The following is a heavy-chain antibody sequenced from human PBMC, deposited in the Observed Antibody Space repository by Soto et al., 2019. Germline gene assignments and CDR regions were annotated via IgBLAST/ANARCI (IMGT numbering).Heavy chain of an antibody. CDR1: GASFTGRY. CDR2: MDDVGSS. J-gene: IGHJ4*02. Sequence: QVQLQQWGAGLLKPSATLSLTCTVHGASFTGRYWSWVRQSTGKRMEGIGGMDDVGSSNYNPARKSRMNVSVDTYKRHFSLKLGAVTALDIAVYFCVGAEACPNKDWCQGTLVTVSS. D-gene: IGHD3-16*01. CDR3: VGAEACPNKD. V-gene: IGHV4-34*01.